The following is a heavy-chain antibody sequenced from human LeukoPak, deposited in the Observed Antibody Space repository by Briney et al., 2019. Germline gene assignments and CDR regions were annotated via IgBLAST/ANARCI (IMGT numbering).Heavy chain of an antibody. CDR3: ARRPTGYWDY. V-gene: IGHV4-59*08. CDR1: GGSISSYY. Sequence: SETLSLTCTVSGGSISSYYWSWIRQPPGKGLEWIGYIYYSGSTNYNPSLKSRVTISVDTSKNQFSLRLSSVTAADTAVYYCARRPTGYWDYWGQGTLVTVSS. CDR2: IYYSGST. J-gene: IGHJ4*02.